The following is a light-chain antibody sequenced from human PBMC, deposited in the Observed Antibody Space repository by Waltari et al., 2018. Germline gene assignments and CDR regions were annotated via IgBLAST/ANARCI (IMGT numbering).Light chain of an antibody. CDR1: SSDVGGYNY. V-gene: IGLV2-11*01. J-gene: IGLJ3*02. CDR3: CSYVGRYIWV. CDR2: DVS. Sequence: QSALTQPRPVSGSPGQSVTISCTGTSSDVGGYNYVSWYQQHQGKVPKLMIYDVSTRSSGVPDRFSGSKSGNTASLTISGLQTEDEADYYCCSYVGRYIWVFGGGTKLTVL.